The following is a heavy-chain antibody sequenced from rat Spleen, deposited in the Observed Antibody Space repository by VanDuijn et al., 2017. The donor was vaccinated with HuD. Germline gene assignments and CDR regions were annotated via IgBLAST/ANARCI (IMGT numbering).Heavy chain of an antibody. Sequence: EVQLVESDEGLVQPGRSLKLSCAASGFTFSDYYMAWVRQAPTKGLEWVASISYDGGSTYYRDSVKGRFTISRDNAKNTLYRQMDSLRSEDTATYYCARHRSITTTFDYWGQGVMVTVSS. CDR1: GFTFSDYY. CDR3: ARHRSITTTFDY. CDR2: ISYDGGST. D-gene: IGHD1-10*01. V-gene: IGHV5-20*01. J-gene: IGHJ2*01.